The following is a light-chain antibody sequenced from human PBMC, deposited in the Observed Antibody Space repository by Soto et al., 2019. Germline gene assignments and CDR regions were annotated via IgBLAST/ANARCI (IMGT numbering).Light chain of an antibody. CDR1: QSISNN. CDR3: HQYNNWPPLT. V-gene: IGKV3-15*01. CDR2: AAS. Sequence: EIVMAQSPATLSVSPGERATLSCRASQSISNNLAWYQQKPGQAPRLLIYAASTRATGIPARFSGSGSGTQFSLTISSLQSHDFAIYYCHQYNNWPPLTFGGGTKVEIK. J-gene: IGKJ4*01.